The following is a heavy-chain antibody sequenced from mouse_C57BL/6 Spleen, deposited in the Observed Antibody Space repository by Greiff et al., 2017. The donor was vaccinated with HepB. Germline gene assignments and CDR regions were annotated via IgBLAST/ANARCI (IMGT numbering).Heavy chain of an antibody. J-gene: IGHJ3*01. Sequence: EVQLQQSGPELVKPGASVKISCKASGYTFTDYYMNWVKQSHGKSLEWIGDINPNNGGTSYNQKFKGKATLTVDKSYSTAYMELRSLTSEDSAVYYCARGYYGSDGFAYWGQGTLVTVSA. V-gene: IGHV1-26*01. D-gene: IGHD1-1*01. CDR1: GYTFTDYY. CDR3: ARGYYGSDGFAY. CDR2: INPNNGGT.